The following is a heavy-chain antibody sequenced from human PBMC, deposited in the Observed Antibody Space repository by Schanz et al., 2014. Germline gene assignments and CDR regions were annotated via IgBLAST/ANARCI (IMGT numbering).Heavy chain of an antibody. CDR1: GFTFTNYW. V-gene: IGHV3-7*01. D-gene: IGHD7-27*01. Sequence: EVQLVESGGGLVQPGGSLRLSCAASGFTFTNYWMSWVRQAPGEGLEWVANIKQDGSEKYYVDSVKGRFTISRDNAKNSLYLQMNSLRPEDTAVYYCAKYGGELGVSFEYWGQGTLVTVSS. CDR3: AKYGGELGVSFEY. CDR2: IKQDGSEK. J-gene: IGHJ4*02.